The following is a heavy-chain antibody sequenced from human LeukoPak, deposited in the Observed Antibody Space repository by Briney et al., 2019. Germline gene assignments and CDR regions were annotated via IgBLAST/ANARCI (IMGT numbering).Heavy chain of an antibody. J-gene: IGHJ5*02. CDR2: IYTSGST. Sequence: SQTLSLTCTVSGGSISSDTYSWSWVRQPAGKGLEWIGRIYTSGSTNYNPSLKSRVTISVDTSKNQFSLKLNSVTAADTAFYYCARAGGLGTYCPNWFDPWGQGTLVTVSS. CDR1: GGSISSDTYS. D-gene: IGHD3-10*01. V-gene: IGHV4-61*02. CDR3: ARAGGLGTYCPNWFDP.